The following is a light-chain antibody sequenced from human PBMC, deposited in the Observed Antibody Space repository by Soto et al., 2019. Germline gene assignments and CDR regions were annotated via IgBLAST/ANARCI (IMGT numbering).Light chain of an antibody. J-gene: IGKJ4*01. V-gene: IGKV3-15*01. CDR3: QQYNAWPPELT. CDR2: GAS. Sequence: EIVLTQSPDTLYVSPGESATLSCRASQSIGSNLAWYQQKPGQPPRLLIYGASTRATGIPATFSGSGSGTEFTLTVSSLQSEDFAVYYCQQYNAWPPELTFGGGTKVEI. CDR1: QSIGSN.